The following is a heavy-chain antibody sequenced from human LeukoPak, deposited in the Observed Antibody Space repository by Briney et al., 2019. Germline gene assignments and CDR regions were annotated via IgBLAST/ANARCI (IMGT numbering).Heavy chain of an antibody. D-gene: IGHD4-17*01. CDR1: GGSFSGYY. CDR2: INHSGST. J-gene: IGHJ6*02. CDR3: ARGYYGDYVLVYDYGMDV. V-gene: IGHV4-34*01. Sequence: SETLSLTCAVYGGSFSGYYWSWIRQPPGKGLEWIGEINHSGSTNYNPSLKSRFTISVDTSKNQFSLKLSSVTAADTAVYYCARGYYGDYVLVYDYGMDVWGQGTTVTVSS.